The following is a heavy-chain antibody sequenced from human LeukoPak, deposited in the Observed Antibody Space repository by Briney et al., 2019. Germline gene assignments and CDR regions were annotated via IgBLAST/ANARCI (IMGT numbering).Heavy chain of an antibody. V-gene: IGHV3-53*01. CDR2: VYSGGST. CDR3: ATEGELPTGGYYYGMDV. Sequence: GGSLRLSCAASGFTVSSNYMSWVRQAPGKGLEWVSVVYSGGSTYYADSVKGRFTISRDNSKNTLYLQMNSLRAEDTAVYYCATEGELPTGGYYYGMDVWGQGTTVTVSS. D-gene: IGHD1-26*01. J-gene: IGHJ6*02. CDR1: GFTVSSNY.